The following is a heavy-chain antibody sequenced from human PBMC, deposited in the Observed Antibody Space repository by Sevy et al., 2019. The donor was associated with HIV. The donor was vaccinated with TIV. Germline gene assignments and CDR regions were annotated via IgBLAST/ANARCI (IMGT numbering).Heavy chain of an antibody. CDR3: ARYCSSTSCYTVDRKLDY. CDR2: ISAYNGNT. Sequence: ASVKVSCKASGYTFTNYGINWVRQAPGQGLECMGWISAYNGNTEYEQNFQGRVTMTTDTSTSTAYMELRSLRSDDTAVYYCARYCSSTSCYTVDRKLDYWGQGTLVTVSS. J-gene: IGHJ4*02. D-gene: IGHD2-2*02. CDR1: GYTFTNYG. V-gene: IGHV1-18*04.